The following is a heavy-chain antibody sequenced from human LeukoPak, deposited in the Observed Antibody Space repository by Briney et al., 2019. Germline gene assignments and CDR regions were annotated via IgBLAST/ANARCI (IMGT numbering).Heavy chain of an antibody. D-gene: IGHD1-26*01. CDR2: INPNSGGT. V-gene: IGHV1-2*02. Sequence: ASVKVSCKTSGYTFTGYYMHWVRQAPGQGLEWMGWINPNSGGTNYAQKFQGRVTMTRDTSISTAYMELSRLRSDDTAVYYCARPGIVGALGDFDYWGQGTLVTVSS. CDR1: GYTFTGYY. J-gene: IGHJ4*02. CDR3: ARPGIVGALGDFDY.